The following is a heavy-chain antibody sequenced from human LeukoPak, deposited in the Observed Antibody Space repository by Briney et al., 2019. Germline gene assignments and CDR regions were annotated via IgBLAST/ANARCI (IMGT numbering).Heavy chain of an antibody. D-gene: IGHD1-20*01. CDR3: ARELTGIPFDY. CDR1: GHSLSSNSAA. Sequence: SQTLSLTCAISGHSLSSNSAACTWLRQSPSRGLEWLGRTYYRSKLYNDYAVAVKSRITINPDTSKNQFSLQLNSVTHEDTAVYNCARELTGIPFDYWGEGTLVTVS. CDR2: TYYRSKLYN. J-gene: IGHJ4*02. V-gene: IGHV6-1*01.